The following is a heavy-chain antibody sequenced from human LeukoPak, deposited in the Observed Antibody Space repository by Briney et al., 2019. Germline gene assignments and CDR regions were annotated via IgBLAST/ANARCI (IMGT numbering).Heavy chain of an antibody. Sequence: PGGSLRLSCAASGFTFSSYGMHWVRQAPGKGLEWVAVISYDGSNKYYADSVKGRFTISRDNSKNTLYLQMNSLRAEDTAVYYCARDHGSADEFDYWGQGTLVTVSS. CDR1: GFTFSSYG. D-gene: IGHD6-25*01. V-gene: IGHV3-30*03. J-gene: IGHJ4*02. CDR3: ARDHGSADEFDY. CDR2: ISYDGSNK.